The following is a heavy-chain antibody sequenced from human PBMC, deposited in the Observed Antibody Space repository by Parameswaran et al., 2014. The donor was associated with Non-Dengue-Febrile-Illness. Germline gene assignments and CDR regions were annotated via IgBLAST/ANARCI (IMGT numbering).Heavy chain of an antibody. V-gene: IGHV1-3*01. D-gene: IGHD1-26*01. J-gene: IGHJ5*02. CDR2: INAGNGNT. Sequence: WVRQAPGQRLEWMGWINAGNGNTKYSQKFQGRVTITRDTSASTAYMELSSLRSEDTAVYYCARVGSYWGWFDPWGQGTLVTVSS. CDR3: ARVGSYWGWFDP.